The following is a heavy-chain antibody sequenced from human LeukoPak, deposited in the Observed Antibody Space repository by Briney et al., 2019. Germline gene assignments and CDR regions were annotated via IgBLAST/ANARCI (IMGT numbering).Heavy chain of an antibody. Sequence: GGSLRLSCTVSGFTVSINSMSWVRQAPGKGLEWVSFIYSGGNTHYSDSVKGRFTISRDNSRNTVFLQMNSLRAEDTAVYYCAKDQGSGLGSYSWGYLDYWGQGTLVTVSS. V-gene: IGHV3-53*01. J-gene: IGHJ4*02. CDR1: GFTVSINS. D-gene: IGHD3-10*01. CDR2: IYSGGNT. CDR3: AKDQGSGLGSYSWGYLDY.